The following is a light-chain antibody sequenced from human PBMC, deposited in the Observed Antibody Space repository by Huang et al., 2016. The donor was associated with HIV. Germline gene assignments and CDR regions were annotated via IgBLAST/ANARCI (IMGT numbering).Light chain of an antibody. CDR3: QQRSNWPPLLT. CDR2: DAS. CDR1: QSVSSY. J-gene: IGKJ4*01. Sequence: EIVLTQSPATLSLSPGERATLSCRASQSVSSYLAWYQQKPGQAPRLLIYDASNRATGIPARFSGCGSWTDFTLTISSLEPEDFAFYYCQQRSNWPPLLTFGGGTKVEIK. V-gene: IGKV3-11*01.